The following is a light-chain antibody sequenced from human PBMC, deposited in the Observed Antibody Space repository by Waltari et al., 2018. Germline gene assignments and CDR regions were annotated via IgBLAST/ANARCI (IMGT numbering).Light chain of an antibody. CDR2: DVS. V-gene: IGLV2-14*01. J-gene: IGLJ2*01. CDR3: SSYTSSSTVV. Sequence: QSALTQPASVSGSPGQSITISCTGDSSDVGGYNYVSWYQQHPGKAPKLIIYDVSTRPSGVSNRVSGSKSGNTASLPISGLQAEDEADYYCSSYTSSSTVVFGGGTKLTVL. CDR1: SSDVGGYNY.